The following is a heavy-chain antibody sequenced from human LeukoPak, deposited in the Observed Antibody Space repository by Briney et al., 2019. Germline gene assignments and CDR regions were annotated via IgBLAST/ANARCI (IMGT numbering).Heavy chain of an antibody. V-gene: IGHV1-69*05. CDR1: GGTFSSYA. CDR3: ARQGSSGWWVFGY. D-gene: IGHD6-19*01. J-gene: IGHJ4*02. Sequence: SVKVSCKASGGTFSSYAISWVRQAPGQGLEWMGGIIPIFGTANYAQKFQGRVTITTDESTSTAYMELSSLRSEDTAVYYCARQGSSGWWVFGYWGQGTLVTVSS. CDR2: IIPIFGTA.